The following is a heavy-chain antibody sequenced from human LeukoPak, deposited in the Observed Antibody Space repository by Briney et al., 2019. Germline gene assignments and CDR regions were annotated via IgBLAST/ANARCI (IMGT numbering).Heavy chain of an antibody. CDR2: ISSSGSTI. V-gene: IGHV3-48*03. CDR1: GFTFSSYE. CDR3: ARSNPLLWFVFDY. Sequence: GGSLRLSCAASGFTFSSYEMNWVRQAPGKGLEWVSYISSSGSTIYYADSVKGRFTISRDNAKNSLYLQMNSLRAEDTAVYYCARSNPLLWFVFDYWGRGTLVTVSS. J-gene: IGHJ4*02. D-gene: IGHD3-10*01.